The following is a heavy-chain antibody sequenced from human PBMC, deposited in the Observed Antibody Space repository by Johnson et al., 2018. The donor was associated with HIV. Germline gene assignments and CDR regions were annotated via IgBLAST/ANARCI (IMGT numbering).Heavy chain of an antibody. CDR1: GFTFSSYA. D-gene: IGHD3-10*01. CDR2: IYFAGSNK. Sequence: QVQLVEPGGGVVQPGRSPRLSCAASGFTFSSYAMHCVRQAPGTGLEWVAVIYFAGSNKYYEDSVKGRITISRDNSKNTLYRQMNSLKTEDTGGYYCNKVGGFDAFDIWGPGTMVTISS. V-gene: IGHV3-30-3*01. J-gene: IGHJ3*02. CDR3: NKVGGFDAFDI.